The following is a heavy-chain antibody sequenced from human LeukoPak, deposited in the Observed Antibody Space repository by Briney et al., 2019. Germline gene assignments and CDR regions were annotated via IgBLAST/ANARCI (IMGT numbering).Heavy chain of an antibody. CDR2: INQDGSEK. V-gene: IGHV3-7*05. J-gene: IGHJ4*02. CDR3: ARDGCSGGSCYGIDY. Sequence: GGSLRLSCAGSGFTFTTYWMSWVRQAPGKGLEWVANINQDGSEKYYVDSVKGRFTISRDNAKNSLFLQVNSLRAEDTAVYYCARDGCSGGSCYGIDYWGQGTLVTVSS. CDR1: GFTFTTYW. D-gene: IGHD2-15*01.